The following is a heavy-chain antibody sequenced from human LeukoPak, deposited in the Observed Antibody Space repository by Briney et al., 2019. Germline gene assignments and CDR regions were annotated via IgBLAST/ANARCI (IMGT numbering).Heavy chain of an antibody. V-gene: IGHV4-59*01. Sequence: TSETLSLTCTVSGGSISSYYWSWIRQPPGKGLEWIGYIYYSGSTNYNPSLKSRVTISVDTSKNQFSLKLSSVTAADTAVYYCARVETMVRGVDYWGQGTLVTVSS. D-gene: IGHD3-10*01. J-gene: IGHJ4*02. CDR2: IYYSGST. CDR3: ARVETMVRGVDY. CDR1: GGSISSYY.